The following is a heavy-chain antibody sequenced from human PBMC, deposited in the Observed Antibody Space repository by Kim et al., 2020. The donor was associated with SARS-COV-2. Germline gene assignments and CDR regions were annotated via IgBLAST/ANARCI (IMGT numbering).Heavy chain of an antibody. Sequence: GGSLRLSCAASGFTFGDYAMHWVRQAPGKGLEWVSGITWNSGGIGYADSVKGRSTISRDNAKNSPYLQMNSLRPEDTAFYYCAKDIAATLVSGGVFDPWGQGTLDTVSS. CDR1: GFTFGDYA. D-gene: IGHD6-13*01. J-gene: IGHJ5*02. V-gene: IGHV3-9*01. CDR2: ITWNSGGI. CDR3: AKDIAATLVSGGVFDP.